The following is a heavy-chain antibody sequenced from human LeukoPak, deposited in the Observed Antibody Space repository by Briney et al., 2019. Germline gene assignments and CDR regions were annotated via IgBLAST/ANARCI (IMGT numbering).Heavy chain of an antibody. D-gene: IGHD3-10*01. CDR1: GGSISSSNYY. J-gene: IGHJ3*02. V-gene: IGHV4-39*07. CDR3: ARVFGAGHAFDI. Sequence: PSETLSLTCTVSGGSISSSNYYWGWIRQPPGKGLEWIGSVYYSGSTYYNPSLKSRVTISVDTSKIQFSLRLSSVTAADTAVYYCARVFGAGHAFDIWGQGTMVTVSS. CDR2: VYYSGST.